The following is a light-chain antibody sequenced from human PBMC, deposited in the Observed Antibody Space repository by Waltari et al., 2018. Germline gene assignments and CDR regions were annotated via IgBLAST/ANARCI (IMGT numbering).Light chain of an antibody. CDR1: SSHVGGHNL. Sequence: QSALTQPASVSGSPGQSITISCTGTSSHVGGHNLVSWHQQHHGKAPNLIIYEVSKRPSGVSNRFSGSKSGNTASLTISGLQAEDEADYYCTSYITTRGDWVFGGGTKLTVL. V-gene: IGLV2-14*01. CDR3: TSYITTRGDWV. CDR2: EVS. J-gene: IGLJ3*02.